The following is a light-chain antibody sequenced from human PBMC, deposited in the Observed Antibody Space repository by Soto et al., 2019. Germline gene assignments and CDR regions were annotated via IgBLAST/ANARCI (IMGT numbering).Light chain of an antibody. CDR1: QSVSSN. Sequence: EIVMTQSPATLSVSPGERATLSCRASQSVSSNLAWYQQKPGQAPRLLIYGASTRATGIPARFSGSGSGTEFTLSISSRQSEDFAVYYCQQYNKWPWTFGQGTKVEIK. J-gene: IGKJ1*01. CDR2: GAS. CDR3: QQYNKWPWT. V-gene: IGKV3-15*01.